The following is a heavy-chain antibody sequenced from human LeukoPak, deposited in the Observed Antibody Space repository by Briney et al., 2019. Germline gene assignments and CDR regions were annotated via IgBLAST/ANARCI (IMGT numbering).Heavy chain of an antibody. CDR1: GYTFTSYG. J-gene: IGHJ5*01. CDR3: ARVGGSAYPSTGFDF. D-gene: IGHD3-16*01. V-gene: IGHV1-18*01. Sequence: ASVKVSCKASGYTFTSYGISWVRQAPGQGLEWMGWISTYNGNTNYAQKLQGRVTMTTDTSTSTAYMELRSLRSDDTAVYYCARVGGSAYPSTGFDFWGQGTLVTVSS. CDR2: ISTYNGNT.